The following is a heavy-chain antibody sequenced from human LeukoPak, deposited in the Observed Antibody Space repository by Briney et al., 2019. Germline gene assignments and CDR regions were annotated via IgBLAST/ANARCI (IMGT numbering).Heavy chain of an antibody. D-gene: IGHD3-3*01. CDR3: ARAGYYDFWSGYYYYFDY. Sequence: SETLSLTCTVSGGSISTYCWSWIRQPPGKGLEWIGYIYYSGSTNYNPSLKSRVTISVDTSKNQFSLKLSSVTAADTAVYYCARAGYYDFWSGYYYYFDYWGQGTLVTVSS. V-gene: IGHV4-59*13. CDR1: GGSISTYC. CDR2: IYYSGST. J-gene: IGHJ4*02.